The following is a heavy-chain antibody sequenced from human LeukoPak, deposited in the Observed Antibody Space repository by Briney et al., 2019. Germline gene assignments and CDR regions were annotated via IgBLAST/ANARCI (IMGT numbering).Heavy chain of an antibody. J-gene: IGHJ5*02. V-gene: IGHV1-18*01. CDR2: ISAYNGNT. CDR1: GYTFTSYG. CDR3: ARADIVVVVAASNWFDP. D-gene: IGHD2-15*01. Sequence: ASVKVSCKASGYTFTSYGISWVRQAPGQGLEWVGWISAYNGNTNYAQKLQGRVTMTIDTSTSTAYMELRSLRSDDTAVYYCARADIVVVVAASNWFDPWGQGTLVTVSS.